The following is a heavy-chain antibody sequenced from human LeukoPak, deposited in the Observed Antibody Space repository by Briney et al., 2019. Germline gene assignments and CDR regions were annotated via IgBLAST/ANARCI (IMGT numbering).Heavy chain of an antibody. Sequence: PSETLSLTCTVSGGSISSGDYYWSWIRQPPGKGLEWIGYIYYSGSTYYNPSLKSRVTISVDTSKNQFSLKLSSVTAADTAVYYCARDRYYDLFRYYYMDVWGKGTTVTVSS. CDR1: GGSISSGDYY. D-gene: IGHD3-3*01. CDR2: IYYSGST. V-gene: IGHV4-30-4*08. CDR3: ARDRYYDLFRYYYMDV. J-gene: IGHJ6*03.